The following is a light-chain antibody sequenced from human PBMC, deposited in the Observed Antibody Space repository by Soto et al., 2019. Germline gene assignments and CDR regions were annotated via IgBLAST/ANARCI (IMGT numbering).Light chain of an antibody. J-gene: IGLJ1*01. V-gene: IGLV1-51*01. CDR1: SSNIGGNS. CDR2: DDN. CDR3: GTRDSTLIAYV. Sequence: QSVLTQPPSVSAAPGQKVTISCSGSSSNIGGNSVSWYQQLPGTAPKLLIYDDNKRPSGIPDRFSGSKSGTSATLGITGFQCGHEADYYGGTRDSTLIAYVFEPGTKVTVL.